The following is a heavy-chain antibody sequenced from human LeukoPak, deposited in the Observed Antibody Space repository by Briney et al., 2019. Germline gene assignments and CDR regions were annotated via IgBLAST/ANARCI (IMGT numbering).Heavy chain of an antibody. Sequence: GGSLRLSCAASGFTFSSYSMNWVRQAPGKGLEWVGFIRSKAYGETADYAASVKGRFTISRDDSKAIAYLQMNSLKTEDTAVYHCTRDRGAYNLYNYWGQGTPVTVSS. CDR2: IRSKAYGETA. D-gene: IGHD1-1*01. J-gene: IGHJ4*02. CDR3: TRDRGAYNLYNY. V-gene: IGHV3-49*04. CDR1: GFTFSSYS.